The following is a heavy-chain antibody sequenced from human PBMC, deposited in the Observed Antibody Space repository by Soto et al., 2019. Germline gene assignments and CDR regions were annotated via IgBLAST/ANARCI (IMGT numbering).Heavy chain of an antibody. V-gene: IGHV3-7*05. CDR3: ARAGVRGVISHPAFDY. CDR1: GFTFSSYW. D-gene: IGHD3-10*01. J-gene: IGHJ4*02. Sequence: EVQLVESGGGLVQPGGSLRLSCAASGFTFSSYWMSWVRQAPGKGLEWVANIKQDGSEKYYVDSVKGRFTISRDNAKNSLYLQMKSLGAEDTAVYYCARAGVRGVISHPAFDYWGQGTLVTVSS. CDR2: IKQDGSEK.